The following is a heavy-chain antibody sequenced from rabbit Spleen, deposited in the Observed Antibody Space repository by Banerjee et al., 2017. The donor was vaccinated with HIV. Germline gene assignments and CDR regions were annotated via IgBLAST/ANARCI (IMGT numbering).Heavy chain of an antibody. CDR1: GFSFSAGYY. Sequence: QSLEESGGDLVKPGASLTLTCTASGFSFSAGYYMCWVRQAPGKGLEWISCIAGSSSGFTYSATWAKGRFTCSKTSSTTVTLQMTSLTVADTATYFCARDGAGGSYFALWGPGTLVTVS. CDR2: IAGSSSGFT. J-gene: IGHJ4*01. D-gene: IGHD8-1*01. CDR3: ARDGAGGSYFAL. V-gene: IGHV1S40*01.